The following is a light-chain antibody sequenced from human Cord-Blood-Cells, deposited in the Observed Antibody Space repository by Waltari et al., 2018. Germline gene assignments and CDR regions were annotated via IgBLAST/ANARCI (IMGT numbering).Light chain of an antibody. CDR2: LNSDGSH. V-gene: IGLV4-69*01. CDR3: QTWGTGIHV. Sequence: QLVLTQSPSASASLGASVKFTCTLSSGHSSYAIAWHQQQPEKGPRYLMKLNSDGSHSKGDGILDRFSGSSSGAERYLTISSLQSEDEADYYCQTWGTGIHVFGGGTKLTVL. CDR1: SGHSSYA. J-gene: IGLJ3*02.